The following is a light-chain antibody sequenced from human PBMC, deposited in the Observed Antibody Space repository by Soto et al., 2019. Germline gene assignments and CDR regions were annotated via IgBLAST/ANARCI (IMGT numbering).Light chain of an antibody. CDR1: QSVSSSY. J-gene: IGKJ2*01. CDR2: GAS. CDR3: QQYGSSVYT. Sequence: EIVLTQSPGTLSLSPGERATLSCRASQSVSSSYLAWYQQKPGQAPRLLIYGASSRATGIPDRFSGSGSGTDFTLIISRLAPEDFAVYYCQQYGSSVYTFGQGTKLEIK. V-gene: IGKV3-20*01.